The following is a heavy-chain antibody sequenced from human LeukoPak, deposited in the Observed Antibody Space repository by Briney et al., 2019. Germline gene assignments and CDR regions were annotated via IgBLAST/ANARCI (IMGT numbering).Heavy chain of an antibody. D-gene: IGHD3-3*01. CDR1: GFTVSSNY. Sequence: PGGSLRLSCAASGFTVSSNYMSWVRQTPGKGLEWVSVIYSGGNTYYADSVKGRFTISRDNSKNTLYLQMDSLRAEDTAVYYCAREGGFYRPLDYSGQGTLVTVSS. J-gene: IGHJ4*02. CDR2: IYSGGNT. V-gene: IGHV3-53*01. CDR3: AREGGFYRPLDY.